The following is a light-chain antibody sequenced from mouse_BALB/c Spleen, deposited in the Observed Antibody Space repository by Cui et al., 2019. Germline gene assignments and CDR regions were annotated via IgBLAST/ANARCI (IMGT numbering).Light chain of an antibody. CDR3: QQWSSNPFT. Sequence: QIVLTQSPALMSASPGEKVTMTCSASSSVSYMYWYQQKPRSSPKPWIYLTSNLASGVPARFSGSGSGTSYSLTIRSMAAEDAATYYCQQWSSNPFTFGSGTKLEIK. CDR1: SSVSY. CDR2: LTS. J-gene: IGKJ4*01. V-gene: IGKV4-68*01.